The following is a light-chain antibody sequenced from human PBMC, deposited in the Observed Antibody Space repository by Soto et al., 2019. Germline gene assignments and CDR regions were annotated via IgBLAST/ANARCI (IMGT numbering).Light chain of an antibody. Sequence: EIVMTQSPATLSVSPGERVTFSCRASQSVTTNLAWYRHKPGQAPRLLISGASTGATGLPARFSGSGSGTEFTLTINSLQSEDFAVYDCQQYHTWPVTFGGGTKVEI. CDR3: QQYHTWPVT. V-gene: IGKV3-15*01. J-gene: IGKJ4*01. CDR1: QSVTTN. CDR2: GAS.